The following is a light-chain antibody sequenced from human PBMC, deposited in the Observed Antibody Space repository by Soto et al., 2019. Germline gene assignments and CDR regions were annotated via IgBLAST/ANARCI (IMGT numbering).Light chain of an antibody. J-gene: IGKJ1*01. CDR1: QTISSW. CDR2: KAS. Sequence: MQMTQSRRSMSESVGDRVTITCRASQTISSWLAWYQQKPGKAPKLLIYKASSLESGVSSRFSGSGSGTEFTLTISSLQPDDFATYYCQQYNSYSRTFGRGTKV. V-gene: IGKV1-5*03. CDR3: QQYNSYSRT.